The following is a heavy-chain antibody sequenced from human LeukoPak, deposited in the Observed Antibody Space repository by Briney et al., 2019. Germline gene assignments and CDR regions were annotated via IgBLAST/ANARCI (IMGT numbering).Heavy chain of an antibody. J-gene: IGHJ3*02. CDR1: GYTFTGYY. CDR2: ISAYNGNT. Sequence: ASVKVSCKASGYTFTGYYMHWVRQAPGQGLEWMGWISAYNGNTNYAQKLQGRVTMTTDTSTTTTYMELRGLTSDDTAVYYCARGLAVSGLLVAFDIWGQGTMVIVSS. V-gene: IGHV1-18*04. CDR3: ARGLAVSGLLVAFDI. D-gene: IGHD6-19*01.